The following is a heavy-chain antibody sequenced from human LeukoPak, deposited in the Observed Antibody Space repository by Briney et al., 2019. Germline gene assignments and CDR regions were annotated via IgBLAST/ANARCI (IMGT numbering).Heavy chain of an antibody. CDR1: GYTFTSYG. CDR2: ISAYNGNT. J-gene: IGHJ4*02. CDR3: ARDEGIVVVPAAAPFDY. D-gene: IGHD2-2*01. V-gene: IGHV1-18*01. Sequence: ASVKVSCKASGYTFTSYGISWVRQAPGQGLEWMGWISAYNGNTNYAQKLQGRVTMTTDTSTSTAYMELRSLRPDDTAVYYCARDEGIVVVPAAAPFDYWGQGTLVTVSS.